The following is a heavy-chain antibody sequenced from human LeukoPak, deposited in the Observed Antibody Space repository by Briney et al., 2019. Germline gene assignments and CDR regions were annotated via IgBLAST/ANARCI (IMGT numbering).Heavy chain of an antibody. V-gene: IGHV1-2*04. Sequence: ASVKVSFKASGYTFTGYYMHWVRQAPGQGLEWMGWINPNSGGTNYAQKFQGWVTMTRDTSISTAYMELSRLRSDDTAVYYCARTLRNFDWAFDYWGQGTLATVSS. J-gene: IGHJ4*02. CDR2: INPNSGGT. D-gene: IGHD3-9*01. CDR3: ARTLRNFDWAFDY. CDR1: GYTFTGYY.